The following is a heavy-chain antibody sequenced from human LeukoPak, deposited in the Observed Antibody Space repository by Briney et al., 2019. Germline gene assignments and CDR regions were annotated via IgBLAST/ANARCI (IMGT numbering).Heavy chain of an antibody. D-gene: IGHD3-10*01. CDR1: GFTVSSNY. Sequence: GGSLRLSCAASGFTVSSNYMSWVRQAPGKGLEWVSAISGSGGSTYYADSVKGRFTISRDNSKNTLYLQMNSLRAEDTAVYYCAKVGCYGSGSYCFRFDYWGQGTLVTVSS. CDR3: AKVGCYGSGSYCFRFDY. CDR2: ISGSGGST. J-gene: IGHJ4*02. V-gene: IGHV3-23*01.